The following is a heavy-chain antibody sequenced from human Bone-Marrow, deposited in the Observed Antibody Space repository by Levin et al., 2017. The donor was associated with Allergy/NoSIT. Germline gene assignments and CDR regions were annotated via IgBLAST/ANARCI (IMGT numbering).Heavy chain of an antibody. J-gene: IGHJ4*02. D-gene: IGHD3-16*01. CDR1: GFTFSAFA. Sequence: GGSLRLSCAVSGFTFSAFAMHWVRQAPGRGLEWVAGISYDGKHKFYGHSVGGRFTISRDDSTVHLQAHSLRADDTAVYYCARGRVPAVSSPTLGGGYYFDSWGQGALVIVSS. CDR2: ISYDGKHK. V-gene: IGHV3-30*03. CDR3: ARGRVPAVSSPTLGGGYYFDS.